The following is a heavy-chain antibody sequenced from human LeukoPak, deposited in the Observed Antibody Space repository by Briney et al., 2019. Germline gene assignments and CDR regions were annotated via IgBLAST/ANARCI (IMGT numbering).Heavy chain of an antibody. Sequence: SETLSLTCDVYGGSFSGHYWTWIRQSPGKGLEWIGEINHSGSTNYNPSLKSRVTISVDTSKNQFSLKLSSVTAADTAVYYCARVINFWSGYYFSVRWFDPWGQGTLVTVSS. CDR3: ARVINFWSGYYFSVRWFDP. CDR2: INHSGST. V-gene: IGHV4-34*01. D-gene: IGHD3-3*01. J-gene: IGHJ5*02. CDR1: GGSFSGHY.